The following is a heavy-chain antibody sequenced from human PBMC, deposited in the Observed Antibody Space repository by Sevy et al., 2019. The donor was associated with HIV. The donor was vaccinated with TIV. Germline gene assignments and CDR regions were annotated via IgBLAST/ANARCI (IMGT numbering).Heavy chain of an antibody. D-gene: IGHD3-3*01. CDR2: IYYSGSP. Sequence: SETLSLTCTVSGGSISSSSYYWGWIRQPPGKGLEWIGSIYYSGSPYYNPSLKSRVTISVDTSKNQFSLKLSSVTAADTAVYYCARRQGFLEATYYYGMDVWGQGTTVTVSS. CDR3: ARRQGFLEATYYYGMDV. V-gene: IGHV4-39*01. J-gene: IGHJ6*02. CDR1: GGSISSSSYY.